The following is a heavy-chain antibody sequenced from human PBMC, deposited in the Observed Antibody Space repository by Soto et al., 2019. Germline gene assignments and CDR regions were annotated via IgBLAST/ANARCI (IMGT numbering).Heavy chain of an antibody. CDR1: CGPFIGFF. CDR3: ARINKFYYGSGSYLGNFYGMDV. J-gene: IGHJ6*02. Sequence: SETLSLTCAFYCGPFIGFFWSWIRQPPGRGLEWIGEINHSGNTNYNPSLKSRVTISEDTSKNQVSLKLSSVTAADTAVYFCARINKFYYGSGSYLGNFYGMDVWGQGTTVTVSS. D-gene: IGHD3-10*01. CDR2: INHSGNT. V-gene: IGHV4-34*01.